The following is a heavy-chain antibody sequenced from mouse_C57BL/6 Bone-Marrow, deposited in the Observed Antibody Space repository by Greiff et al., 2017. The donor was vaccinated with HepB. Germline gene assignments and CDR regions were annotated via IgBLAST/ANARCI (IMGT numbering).Heavy chain of an antibody. J-gene: IGHJ4*01. CDR2: ISYDGSN. Sequence: EVKLMESGPGLVKPSQSLSLTCSVTGYSITSGYYWNWIRQYPGNLLEWMGYISYDGSNNYNPSLKNRISFTRDTSKNQIFLKLKSVTTEDTATCDCARKATDCAMDDWGQGTSVTVSS. CDR1: GYSITSGYY. D-gene: IGHD1-1*01. CDR3: ARKATDCAMDD. V-gene: IGHV3-6*01.